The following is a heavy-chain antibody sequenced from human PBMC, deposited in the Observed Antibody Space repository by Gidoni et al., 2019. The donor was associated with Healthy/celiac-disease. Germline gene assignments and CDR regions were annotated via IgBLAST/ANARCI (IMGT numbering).Heavy chain of an antibody. CDR2: ISSISSYI. D-gene: IGHD1-26*01. CDR1: GFTFSSYS. V-gene: IGHV3-21*01. Sequence: EVQLVESGGGLVKPGGSLRLSCAASGFTFSSYSMNGVRQAPGKGLEWVSSISSISSYIYYAYSVKGRFTISRDNAKNSLYLQMNSLRAEDTAVYYCSRDSQWELPYYYYGMDVWGPGTTVTVSS. J-gene: IGHJ6*02. CDR3: SRDSQWELPYYYYGMDV.